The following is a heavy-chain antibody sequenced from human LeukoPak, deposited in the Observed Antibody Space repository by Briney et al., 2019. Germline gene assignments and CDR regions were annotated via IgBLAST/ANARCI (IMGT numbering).Heavy chain of an antibody. V-gene: IGHV3-21*04. CDR1: GFTFSSYS. J-gene: IGHJ4*02. Sequence: PGGSLRLSCAASGFTFSSYSMNWVRQAPGKGLEWVSSISSSSSYIYYADSVKGRFTISRDNAKNSLYLQMNSLRAEDTAVYYCASRSRELLWFGELLRRTNYFDYWGQGTLVTVSS. CDR2: ISSSSSYI. D-gene: IGHD3-10*01. CDR3: ASRSRELLWFGELLRRTNYFDY.